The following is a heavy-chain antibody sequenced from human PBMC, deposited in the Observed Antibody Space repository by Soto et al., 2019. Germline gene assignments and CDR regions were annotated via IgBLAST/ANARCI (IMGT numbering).Heavy chain of an antibody. V-gene: IGHV1-2*04. Sequence: AASVKVSCKASGYTFTGYYMHWVRQAPGQGPEWMGWINPNSGGTNYAQIFQGWVTMTRDTSISTAYMELSRLRSDDTAVYYCATSRVSIAVAGETEYYFDYWGQGTLVTVSS. CDR1: GYTFTGYY. D-gene: IGHD6-19*01. J-gene: IGHJ4*02. CDR3: ATSRVSIAVAGETEYYFDY. CDR2: INPNSGGT.